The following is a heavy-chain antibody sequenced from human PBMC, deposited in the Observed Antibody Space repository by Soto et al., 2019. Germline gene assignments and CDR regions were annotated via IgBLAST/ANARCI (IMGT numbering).Heavy chain of an antibody. CDR1: GGSISSGGYY. D-gene: IGHD6-13*01. J-gene: IGHJ4*02. V-gene: IGHV4-31*03. Sequence: SETLSLTCTVSGGSISSGGYYWSWIRQHPGKGLEWIGYIYYSGSTYYNPSLKSRVTISVDTSKNQFSLKLSSVTAADTAVYYCASGAAAVPFWWGQGTLVTVPQ. CDR3: ASGAAAVPFW. CDR2: IYYSGST.